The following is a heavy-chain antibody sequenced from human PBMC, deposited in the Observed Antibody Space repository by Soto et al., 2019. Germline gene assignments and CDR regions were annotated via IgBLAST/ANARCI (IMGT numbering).Heavy chain of an antibody. CDR2: IHPDGSDT. Sequence: GGSLRLSCAASGFAFSRFPMHWVRQAPGKGLVWVSRIHPDGSDTTYADSVKGRFTISRDNAKNIVYLQMSSLRAEDTALYYCATMAGTYPYWGQGTLVTVSS. J-gene: IGHJ4*02. CDR1: GFAFSRFP. V-gene: IGHV3-74*01. CDR3: ATMAGTYPY. D-gene: IGHD1-26*01.